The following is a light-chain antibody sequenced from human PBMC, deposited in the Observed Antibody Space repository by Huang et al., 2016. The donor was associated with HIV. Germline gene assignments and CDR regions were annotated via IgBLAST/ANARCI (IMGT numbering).Light chain of an antibody. Sequence: DIQMTQSPSSLFAFVGNTVTIPCRESQGISNSVAWYQQKPGKAPKLMLYATSSLESGVPSRCRGGGSRTDYTLTINSQQHDDFTTYYCQQYYTSPTFGQGSKVEIK. CDR1: QGISNS. V-gene: IGKV1-NL1*01. CDR3: QQYYTSPT. CDR2: ATS. J-gene: IGKJ1*01.